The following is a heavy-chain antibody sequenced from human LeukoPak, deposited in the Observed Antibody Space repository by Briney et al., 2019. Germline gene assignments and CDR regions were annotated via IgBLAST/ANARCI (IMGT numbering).Heavy chain of an antibody. Sequence: PSETLSLTCTVSGGSISSYYWSWTRQPPGKGLEWIGYIYYSGSTNYNPSLKSRVTISVDTSKNQFSLKLSSVTAADTAVYYCAKGNDYWGQGTLVTVSS. D-gene: IGHD3-10*01. J-gene: IGHJ4*02. CDR3: AKGNDY. CDR2: IYYSGST. CDR1: GGSISSYY. V-gene: IGHV4-59*01.